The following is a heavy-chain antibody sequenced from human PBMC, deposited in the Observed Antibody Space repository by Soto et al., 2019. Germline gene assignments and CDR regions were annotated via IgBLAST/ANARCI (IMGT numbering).Heavy chain of an antibody. J-gene: IGHJ4*02. CDR1: GYTFSNYD. V-gene: IGHV1-8*01. D-gene: IGHD2-2*02. Sequence: QVQLVQSGAEVKKPGASVKVSCKASGYTFSNYDINWVRQATGQGLEWMGWMSPNSGRTGYAQKFQDRVTMTRNTSSSTAYMELSSLRSEDTAVYYCARGKRYTNDYWGQGTLVTVSS. CDR2: MSPNSGRT. CDR3: ARGKRYTNDY.